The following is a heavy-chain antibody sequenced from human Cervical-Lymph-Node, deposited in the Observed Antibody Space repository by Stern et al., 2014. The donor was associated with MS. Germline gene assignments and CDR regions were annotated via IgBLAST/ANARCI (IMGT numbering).Heavy chain of an antibody. D-gene: IGHD6-13*01. V-gene: IGHV1-69*01. Sequence: VQLVESGAEVKKPGSSVKVSCKASGGTFSSYAISWVRQAPGQGLEWMGGIKPIFRTANYAQKFQGRVTITADESTSTAYMELSSLRSEDTAVYYCARDPSSWQRTHDAFDIWGQGTMVTVSS. CDR3: ARDPSSWQRTHDAFDI. CDR2: IKPIFRTA. CDR1: GGTFSSYA. J-gene: IGHJ3*02.